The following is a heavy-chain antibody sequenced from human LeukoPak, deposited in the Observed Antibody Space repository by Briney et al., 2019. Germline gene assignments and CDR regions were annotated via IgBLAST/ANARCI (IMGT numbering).Heavy chain of an antibody. V-gene: IGHV3-23*01. D-gene: IGHD2-2*02. CDR3: TKDRYKIQDY. CDR1: GFTFSNYA. J-gene: IGHJ4*02. CDR2: IGVNGVST. Sequence: GGSLRLSCTASGFTFSNYAMNWVRQAPGKGLECVSIIGVNGVSTNHADSVKGRFTISRDNSKNTVYLQMNSLRAEDTAVYYCTKDRYKIQDYWGQGTLVTVSS.